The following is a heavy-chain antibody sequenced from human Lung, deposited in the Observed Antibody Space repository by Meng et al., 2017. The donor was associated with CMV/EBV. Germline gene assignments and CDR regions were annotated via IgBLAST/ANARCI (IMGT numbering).Heavy chain of an antibody. CDR1: GFTFSTYV. CDR3: ARGRVSAAYDAFDI. V-gene: IGHV3-23*01. D-gene: IGHD2-2*01. J-gene: IGHJ3*02. CDR2: ISGSSRGT. Sequence: GESXKISCAATGFTFSTYVMTWVRQAPGKGLEWVSSISGSSRGTYFADSVKGRFTTSRDNSKKMLYVQMNSLRVDDTAIYYCARGRVSAAYDAFDIWGQGTMVTVSS.